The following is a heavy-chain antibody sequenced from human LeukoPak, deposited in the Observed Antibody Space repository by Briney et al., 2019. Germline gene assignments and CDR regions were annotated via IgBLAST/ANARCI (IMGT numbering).Heavy chain of an antibody. D-gene: IGHD3-22*01. CDR2: INANSGGT. V-gene: IGHV1-2*02. J-gene: IGHJ3*02. CDR1: GHTFTGYY. Sequence: ASVKVSCKASGHTFTGYYMHWVRQAPGQGLEWMGWINANSGGTNYAQKFQGRVTMTGDTSISTAYMELSRLRSDDTAVYYCASKWVTYYYNSSYYHYPTDVFDIWGQGTMVTASS. CDR3: ASKWVTYYYNSSYYHYPTDVFDI.